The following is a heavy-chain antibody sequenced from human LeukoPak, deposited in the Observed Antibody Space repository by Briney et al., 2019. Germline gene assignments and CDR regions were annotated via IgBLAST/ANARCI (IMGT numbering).Heavy chain of an antibody. V-gene: IGHV3-30*03. CDR1: GFTFSSYG. J-gene: IGHJ4*02. Sequence: GRSLRLSCAASGFTFSSYGMHWVRQAPGKGLEWVGVISYDGSNKYYADSVKGRFTISRDNSKNTMYLQMNSLRAEDTAVYYCITYNWNYAVGKDYWGQGTLVTVSS. D-gene: IGHD1-7*01. CDR3: ITYNWNYAVGKDY. CDR2: ISYDGSNK.